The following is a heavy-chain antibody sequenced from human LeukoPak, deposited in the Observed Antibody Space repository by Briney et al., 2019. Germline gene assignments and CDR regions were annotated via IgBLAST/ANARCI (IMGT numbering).Heavy chain of an antibody. D-gene: IGHD1-1*01. CDR3: ARDHNYAFDN. J-gene: IGHJ4*02. CDR2: MNQDGSEK. Sequence: GGSLRLSCAGSGFTIRGSWMSWVRQAPGKGLEWVAYMNQDGSEKAYVDSVKGRFTISGDNAKNSLYLQMNSLRVEDTAVYYCARDHNYAFDNWGQGTLVTVSS. V-gene: IGHV3-7*01. CDR1: GFTIRGSW.